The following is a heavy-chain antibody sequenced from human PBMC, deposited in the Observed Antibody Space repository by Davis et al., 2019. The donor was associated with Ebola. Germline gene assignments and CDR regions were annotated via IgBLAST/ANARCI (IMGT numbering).Heavy chain of an antibody. CDR2: IYYSGST. J-gene: IGHJ6*02. D-gene: IGHD3-10*01. CDR1: GGSISSSSYY. V-gene: IGHV4-39*07. CDR3: ARRRSYGSGMDV. Sequence: PSETLSLTCTVSGGSISSSSYYWGWIRQPPGKGLEWIGSIYYSGSTNYNPSLKSRVTISVDTSKNQFSLKLSSVTAADTAVYYCARRRSYGSGMDVWGQGTTVTVSS.